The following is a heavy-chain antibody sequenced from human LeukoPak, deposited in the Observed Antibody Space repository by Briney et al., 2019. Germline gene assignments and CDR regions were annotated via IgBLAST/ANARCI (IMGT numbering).Heavy chain of an antibody. J-gene: IGHJ6*02. CDR1: GFTFSSYA. V-gene: IGHV3-23*01. Sequence: QPGGSLRLSCAASGFTFSSYAMSWVRQAPGKGLEWVSAISGSGGSTYYADSVKGRFTIPRDNSENTLYLQMNSLRAEDTAVYYCAKDIVVAYPYYYGMDVWGQGTTVTVSS. CDR2: ISGSGGST. D-gene: IGHD2-2*01. CDR3: AKDIVVAYPYYYGMDV.